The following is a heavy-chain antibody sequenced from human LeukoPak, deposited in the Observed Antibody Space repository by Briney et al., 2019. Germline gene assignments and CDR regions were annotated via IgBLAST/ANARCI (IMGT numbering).Heavy chain of an antibody. CDR1: GFTFSSYD. V-gene: IGHV3-30*18. J-gene: IGHJ4*02. CDR3: AKEGNSGSYYFDY. Sequence: GGSLRLSCAASGFTFSSYDMLWVRRAPGKGLEWVTVISYDGSNKYSADSVKGRFTISRDNSKNTLYLQMNSLRAEDTAVYYCAKEGNSGSYYFDYWGQGTLVTVSS. CDR2: ISYDGSNK. D-gene: IGHD1-26*01.